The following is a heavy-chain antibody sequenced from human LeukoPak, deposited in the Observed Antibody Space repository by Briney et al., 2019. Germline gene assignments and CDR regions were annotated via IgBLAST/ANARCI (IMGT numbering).Heavy chain of an antibody. V-gene: IGHV1-46*01. Sequence: ASVKVSCKASGYTFTSYYMHWVRQAPGQGLEWMGIINPSGGSTSYAQKFQGRVTMTRDMSTSTVYMELSSLRSEDTAVYYCARMSDSLTGYNEYYYYYGMDVWGQGTTVTVSS. CDR3: ARMSDSLTGYNEYYYYYGMDV. CDR2: INPSGGST. J-gene: IGHJ6*02. CDR1: GYTFTSYY. D-gene: IGHD3-9*01.